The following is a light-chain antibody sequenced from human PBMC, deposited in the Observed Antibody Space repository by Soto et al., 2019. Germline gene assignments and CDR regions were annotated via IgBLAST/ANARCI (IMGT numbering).Light chain of an antibody. CDR2: DAS. Sequence: DIQMTQSPSTLSASVGDRVTITCRASQSISSWLAWYQQKLGRAPRLLIYDASSLESGVPSRFSGSGYGTEFTLTISSLQSEDFAVYYCQQYNNWPPITFGQGTRLEIK. V-gene: IGKV1-5*01. J-gene: IGKJ5*01. CDR3: QQYNNWPPIT. CDR1: QSISSW.